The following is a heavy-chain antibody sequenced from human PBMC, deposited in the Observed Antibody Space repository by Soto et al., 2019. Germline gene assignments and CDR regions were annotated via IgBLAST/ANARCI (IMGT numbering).Heavy chain of an antibody. CDR2: IYHSGST. V-gene: IGHV4-4*02. J-gene: IGHJ3*02. Sequence: QVQLQESGPGLVKPSGTLSLTCAVSSGSISSSNWWSWVRQPPGKGLEWIGEIYHSGSTNYNPSLRSRVTISGGKSKNQFSLKLSSVTAADTAVYYCARGRLLDYGDYVEAFDIWGQGTMVTVSS. CDR1: SGSISSSNW. CDR3: ARGRLLDYGDYVEAFDI. D-gene: IGHD4-17*01.